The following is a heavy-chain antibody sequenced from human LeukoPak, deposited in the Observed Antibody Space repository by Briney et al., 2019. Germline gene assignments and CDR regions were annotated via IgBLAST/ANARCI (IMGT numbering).Heavy chain of an antibody. CDR3: AREGTVTTVAYYYYYMDV. CDR1: GFTFSSYA. V-gene: IGHV3-20*04. Sequence: PGGSLRLSCAASGFTFSSYAMSWVRQAPGKGLEWVSGINWNGGSTGYADSVKGRFTISRDNAKNSLYLQMNSLRAEDTALYYCAREGTVTTVAYYYYYMDVWGKGTTVTVSS. CDR2: INWNGGST. J-gene: IGHJ6*03. D-gene: IGHD4-17*01.